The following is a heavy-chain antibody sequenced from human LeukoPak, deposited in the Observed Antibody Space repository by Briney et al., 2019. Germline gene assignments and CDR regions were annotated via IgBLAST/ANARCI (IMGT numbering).Heavy chain of an antibody. CDR3: ARGPYCSSTSCHWGSFDY. CDR1: GGSISSYY. J-gene: IGHJ4*02. V-gene: IGHV4-59*01. CDR2: IYYSGST. Sequence: SETLSLTCTVSGGSISSYYWSWIRQPPGKGLEWIGYIYYSGSTNYNPSLKSRVTISVDTSKNQFSLKLSSVTAADTAVYYCARGPYCSSTSCHWGSFDYWGQGTLVTVSS. D-gene: IGHD2-2*01.